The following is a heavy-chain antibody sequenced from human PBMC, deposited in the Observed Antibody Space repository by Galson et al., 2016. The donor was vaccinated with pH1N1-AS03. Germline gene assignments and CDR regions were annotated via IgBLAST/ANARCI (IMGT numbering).Heavy chain of an antibody. CDR2: IYYSGTT. D-gene: IGHD3-22*01. CDR3: ARDGQLWPHYYPLDV. CDR1: GAPITSGSHY. J-gene: IGHJ6*02. V-gene: IGHV4-61*01. Sequence: LSLTCSVSGAPITSGSHYWTWIRQLPGKGLEWIGYIYYSGTTKFNPSLATRVTMSVDRSKSQFSLNLMSVTAADTAVYYRARDGQLWPHYYPLDVWCQGTTVTVSS.